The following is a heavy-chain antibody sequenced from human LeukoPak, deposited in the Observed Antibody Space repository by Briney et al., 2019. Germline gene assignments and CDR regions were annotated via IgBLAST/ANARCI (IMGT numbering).Heavy chain of an antibody. CDR1: GFTFSNYW. V-gene: IGHV3-74*01. Sequence: PGGSLRLSCAASGFTFSNYWMHWVRQAPGKGLEWVSRINTDGRTTDYADSVKGRFTIFRDNAKNTLYLQMNSLRAEDTAVYYCVRLLDLDYWGQGTLVTVSS. D-gene: IGHD3-3*01. CDR3: VRLLDLDY. J-gene: IGHJ4*02. CDR2: INTDGRTT.